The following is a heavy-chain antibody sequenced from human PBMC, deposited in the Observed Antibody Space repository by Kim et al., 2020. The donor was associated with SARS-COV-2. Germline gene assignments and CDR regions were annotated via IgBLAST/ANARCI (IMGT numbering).Heavy chain of an antibody. CDR3: AQAYSRGLP. V-gene: IGHV3-23*01. Sequence: GGSLRLSCAASGFTFNNYGMSWVRQAPGKGLEWVSTVSRSGEITYYTDSVKGRFTISRDNSKNTVYLQMNSLRAGDTAVYLCAQAYSRGLPWGQGTLVTVAS. D-gene: IGHD6-19*01. CDR1: GFTFNNYG. CDR2: VSRSGEIT. J-gene: IGHJ5*02.